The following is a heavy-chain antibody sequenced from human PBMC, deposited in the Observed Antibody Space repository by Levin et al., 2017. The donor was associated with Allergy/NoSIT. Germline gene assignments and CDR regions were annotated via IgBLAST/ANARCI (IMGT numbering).Heavy chain of an antibody. D-gene: IGHD2-15*01. CDR1: GGSIISNNY. J-gene: IGHJ4*02. CDR2: IHHSGAA. CDR3: ARECGDSCTAGASDYLDS. V-gene: IGHV4-4*02. Sequence: PSETLSLTCAVSGGSIISNNYWSWARQPPGEGLEWIGEIHHSGAASYNPSLKSRVTMSVDKSKNQFSLNLISVTAADTAVYYCARECGDSCTAGASDYLDSWGQGILVTVSS.